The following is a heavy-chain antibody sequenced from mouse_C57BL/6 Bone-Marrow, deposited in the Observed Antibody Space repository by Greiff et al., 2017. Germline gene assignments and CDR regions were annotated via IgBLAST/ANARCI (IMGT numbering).Heavy chain of an antibody. CDR1: GFNIKDDY. Sequence: VQLQQSGAELVRPGASVKLSCTASGFNIKDDYMHWVKQRPERGLEWIGWIDPENGATEYASKFQGKATITVDTSSNTAYLQLSSLTSEDTAVYDCARNAYWGQGTVVTVSA. CDR3: ARNAY. V-gene: IGHV14-4*01. J-gene: IGHJ3*01. CDR2: IDPENGAT.